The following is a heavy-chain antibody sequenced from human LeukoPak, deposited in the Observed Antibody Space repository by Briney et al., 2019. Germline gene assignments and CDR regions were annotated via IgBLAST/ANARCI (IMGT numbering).Heavy chain of an antibody. D-gene: IGHD6-13*01. CDR1: GGSISSYY. CDR3: ASGEGIAAAGTFDY. J-gene: IGHJ4*02. CDR2: IYTSGST. V-gene: IGHV4-4*07. Sequence: SETLSLTCTVSGGSISSYYWSWIRQPAGKGLEWIGRIYTSGSTNYNPSLKSRVTMSVDTSKNQSSLKLSSVTAADTAVYYCASGEGIAAAGTFDYWGQGTLVTVSS.